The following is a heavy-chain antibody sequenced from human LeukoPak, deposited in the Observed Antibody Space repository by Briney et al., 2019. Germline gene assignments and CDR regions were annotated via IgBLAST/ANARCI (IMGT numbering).Heavy chain of an antibody. CDR3: AKDRIVVVQGARGHYMDV. CDR1: GLTFSSYA. J-gene: IGHJ6*03. D-gene: IGHD2-2*01. CDR2: ISGSGGST. V-gene: IGHV3-23*01. Sequence: GGSLRLSCAASGLTFSSYAMSWVRQAPGKGLEWVSGISGSGGSTYYADSVKGRFTISRDNSKNTLYLQMNSLRAEDTAVYYCAKDRIVVVQGARGHYMDVWGKGTTVTVS.